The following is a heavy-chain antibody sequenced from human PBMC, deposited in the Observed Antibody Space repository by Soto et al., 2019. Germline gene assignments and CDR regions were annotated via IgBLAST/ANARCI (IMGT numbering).Heavy chain of an antibody. CDR3: AGGPTWYYYAA. D-gene: IGHD3-10*01. CDR1: GGSISSDY. Sequence: QVQLQESGPGLVKPSETLSLTCTVSGGSISSDYWSWIRQPPGKGLEWIGYIYYSGSTNYNPSLKSLVTISVDTSKNQFSLKLSSVTAADTAVYYCAGGPTWYYYAAGGQGTLVTVSS. J-gene: IGHJ4*02. V-gene: IGHV4-59*01. CDR2: IYYSGST.